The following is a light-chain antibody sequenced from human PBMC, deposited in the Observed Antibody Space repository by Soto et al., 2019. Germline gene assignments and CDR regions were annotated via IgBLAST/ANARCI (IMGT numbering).Light chain of an antibody. V-gene: IGLV2-23*02. J-gene: IGLJ3*02. CDR2: AVS. CDR1: SSDVGGFNL. CDR3: NSYKYSNTWV. Sequence: QSALTQPASVSGYPGQSITISCTGSSSDVGGFNLVSWYQQHPGKAPKLIIYAVSKLPSGISSRFSGSKYANTASLKISGLQAEDAADYYCNSYKYSNTWVFGGGTNLTVL.